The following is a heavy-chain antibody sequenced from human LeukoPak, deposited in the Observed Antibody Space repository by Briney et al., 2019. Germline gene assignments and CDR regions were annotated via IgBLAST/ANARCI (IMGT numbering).Heavy chain of an antibody. CDR1: GFTFSSYS. Sequence: GGSLRLSCAASGFTFSSYSMNWVRQAPGKGLEWVSSISSSSSYIYYADSVKGRFTISRDNAKNSLYLQMNSLRAEDTAVYYCARPLSVADHFWSGYYYYYYMDAWGKGTTVTVSS. J-gene: IGHJ6*03. CDR2: ISSSSSYI. CDR3: ARPLSVADHFWSGYYYYYYMDA. D-gene: IGHD3-3*02. V-gene: IGHV3-21*01.